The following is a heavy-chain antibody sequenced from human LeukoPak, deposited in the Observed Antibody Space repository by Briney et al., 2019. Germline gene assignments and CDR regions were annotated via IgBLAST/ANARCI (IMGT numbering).Heavy chain of an antibody. CDR1: GFTFSSYG. J-gene: IGHJ4*02. V-gene: IGHV3-7*01. Sequence: GRSLRLSCAASGFTFSSYGMHWVRQAPGKGLEWVANIKQDGSEKDYVDSMKGRFTISRDNAKNSLYLQMNSPRAEDTAVYYCARIGYSSSSFDYWGQGTLVTVSS. CDR3: ARIGYSSSSFDY. D-gene: IGHD6-6*01. CDR2: IKQDGSEK.